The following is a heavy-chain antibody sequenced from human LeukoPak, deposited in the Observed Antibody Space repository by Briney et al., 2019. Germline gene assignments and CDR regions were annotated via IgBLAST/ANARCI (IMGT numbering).Heavy chain of an antibody. J-gene: IGHJ4*02. CDR1: GFTFRSYW. CDR2: INQGGSVQ. CDR3: ARVEHTGWNLEY. V-gene: IGHV3-7*01. D-gene: IGHD1-1*01. Sequence: PGGSLRLSCAASGFTFRSYWMSWVRQSPGKGLEWVANINQGGSVQYYMDSVKGRFTISRDDAKNSLYVQMNSLRDEDTAVYYCARVEHTGWNLEYWGQGTLVTVSS.